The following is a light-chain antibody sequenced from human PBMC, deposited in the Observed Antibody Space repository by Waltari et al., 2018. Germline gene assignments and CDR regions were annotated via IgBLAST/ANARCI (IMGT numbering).Light chain of an antibody. CDR1: SSNIGSNI. V-gene: IGLV1-44*01. CDR3: AAWDDTLNGLWE. J-gene: IGLJ3*02. CDR2: RND. Sequence: QSVLTQPPSASATPGQRVTISCSGSSSNIGSNIVNWYQQVPGTTPNLLIYRNDQRPSGVPDRFAGSEAGTSASLAISGLRSADEADYYCAAWDDTLNGLWEFGGGTKLTVL.